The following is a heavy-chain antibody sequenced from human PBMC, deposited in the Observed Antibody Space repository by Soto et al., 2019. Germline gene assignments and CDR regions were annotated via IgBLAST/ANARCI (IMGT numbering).Heavy chain of an antibody. Sequence: QVQLVQSGAEVKKPGSSVKVSCKASGGTFSSYAISWVRQAPGQGLEWMGGIIPIFGTANYAQKFQGRVTITADESTSSAYMELSSLRSEDTAVYYCARPRDGYSSSWSSFPFDYWGQGTLVTVSS. CDR2: IIPIFGTA. CDR3: ARPRDGYSSSWSSFPFDY. D-gene: IGHD6-13*01. CDR1: GGTFSSYA. J-gene: IGHJ4*02. V-gene: IGHV1-69*12.